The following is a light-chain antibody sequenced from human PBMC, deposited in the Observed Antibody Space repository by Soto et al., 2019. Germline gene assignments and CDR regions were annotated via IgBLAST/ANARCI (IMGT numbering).Light chain of an antibody. Sequence: EIVLTQFPGTPSLSPGEKTTLSRWARQRAASTDLGWYQQKPGQAPRLLIYGASSRATGIPDRFSGSGSGTDFTLTISRLEPEDFALYYCQQYAGSPTFGQGTRLEIK. J-gene: IGKJ5*01. CDR2: GAS. V-gene: IGKV3-20*01. CDR1: QRAASTD. CDR3: QQYAGSPT.